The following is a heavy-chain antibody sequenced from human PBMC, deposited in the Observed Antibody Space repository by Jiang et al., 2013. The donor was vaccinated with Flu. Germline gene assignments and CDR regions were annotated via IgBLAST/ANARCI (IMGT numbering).Heavy chain of an antibody. D-gene: IGHD2-21*01. CDR1: GGSISGHY. V-gene: IGHV4-59*11. J-gene: IGHJ3*02. CDR2: FYSSGST. CDR3: ARDVEAPNWDAFDI. Sequence: LLKPSETLSLTCTVSGGSISGHYWNWIRQPPGKGLEWIGHFYSSGSTDYNPSLGSRVVISVDTSKNQFTLQLTAVTAADTAIYYCARDVEAPNWDAFDIWGQGTMVTVSS.